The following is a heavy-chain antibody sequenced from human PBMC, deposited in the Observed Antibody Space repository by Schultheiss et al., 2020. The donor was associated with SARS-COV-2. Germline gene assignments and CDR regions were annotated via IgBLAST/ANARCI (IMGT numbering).Heavy chain of an antibody. V-gene: IGHV1-18*01. J-gene: IGHJ4*02. CDR2: ISPYTGDT. CDR1: GGTFSSYA. CDR3: ATVRYDSSGLHY. D-gene: IGHD3-22*01. Sequence: ASVKVSCKASGGTFSSYAISWVRQAPGQGLEWMGWISPYTGDTKYAQNLQGRVIMTTDTSTNTAYMELRSLRSDDTAVYYCATVRYDSSGLHYWGQGTLVTVSS.